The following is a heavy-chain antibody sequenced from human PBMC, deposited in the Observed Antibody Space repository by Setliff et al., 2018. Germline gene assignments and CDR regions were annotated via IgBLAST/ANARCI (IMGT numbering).Heavy chain of an antibody. V-gene: IGHV1-69*13. CDR2: IIPMFGTA. CDR1: GGTFSRSA. CDR3: ARGPQKFYSDTSGYYYDALYYYYMDV. Sequence: SVKVSCKASGGTFSRSAINWVRQAPGQGLEWMGGIIPMFGTATYVQKFQGRVTIIADESTSTTYMELSSLRSEDTAVYYCARGPQKFYSDTSGYYYDALYYYYMDVWGKGTTVTVSS. D-gene: IGHD3-22*01. J-gene: IGHJ6*03.